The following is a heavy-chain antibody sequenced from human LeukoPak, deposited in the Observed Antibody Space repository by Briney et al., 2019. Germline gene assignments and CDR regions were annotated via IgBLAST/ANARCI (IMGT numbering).Heavy chain of an antibody. CDR2: IYYSGST. Sequence: SETLSLTCTVSGGSISSYYWSWIRQPPGKGLEWIGYIYYSGSTNYNPSLKSRITISVDTSKNQFSLKLGSVTAADTAVYYCARSGYSNYDTPGMDVWGQGTTVTVSS. CDR1: GGSISSYY. D-gene: IGHD4-11*01. V-gene: IGHV4-59*08. CDR3: ARSGYSNYDTPGMDV. J-gene: IGHJ6*02.